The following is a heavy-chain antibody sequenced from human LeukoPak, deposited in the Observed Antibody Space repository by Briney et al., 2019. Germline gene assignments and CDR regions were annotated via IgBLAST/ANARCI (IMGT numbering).Heavy chain of an antibody. CDR2: IYYSGST. V-gene: IGHV4-59*01. Sequence: ETLSGTPTVSGGSISSCVWSWIRQPPGKGLEWIGYIYYSGSTNYNPSLKSRVTISVDTSKNQFSLKLSSVTAADTAVYYCARVGTIEYYDSSVYCLDYWGQGILVTVSS. CDR3: ARVGTIEYYDSSVYCLDY. J-gene: IGHJ4*02. D-gene: IGHD3-22*01. CDR1: GGSISSCV.